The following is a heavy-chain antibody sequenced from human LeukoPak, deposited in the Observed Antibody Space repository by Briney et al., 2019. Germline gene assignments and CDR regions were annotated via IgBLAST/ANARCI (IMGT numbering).Heavy chain of an antibody. CDR1: GFTFSSYA. CDR2: IYYDGNT. J-gene: IGHJ5*02. CDR3: GRHVQAPSFDP. D-gene: IGHD1-1*01. Sequence: GSLRLSCAASGFTFSSYAMSWVRQPPGKGLEWIGSIYYDGNTYYNPSLKSRVTISADTSTNHFSLKLTSVTAADTAVYYCGRHVQAPSFDPWGQGTLVTVSS. V-gene: IGHV4-39*01.